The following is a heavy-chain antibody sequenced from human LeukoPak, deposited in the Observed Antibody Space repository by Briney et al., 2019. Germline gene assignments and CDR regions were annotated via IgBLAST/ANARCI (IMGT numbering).Heavy chain of an antibody. CDR1: GYTISSSD. CDR2: ISVYNGKT. V-gene: IGHV1-18*01. D-gene: IGHD2/OR15-2a*01. Sequence: ASVKVSCKASGYTISSSDINWVRQAPGQGLEWMGWISVYNGKTNYAQKLQGRVTMTTDTSTNTAYMELRSLRSDDTAMYYCARDRVRRSTTGGAFDIWGQGTMVTVSS. CDR3: ARDRVRRSTTGGAFDI. J-gene: IGHJ3*02.